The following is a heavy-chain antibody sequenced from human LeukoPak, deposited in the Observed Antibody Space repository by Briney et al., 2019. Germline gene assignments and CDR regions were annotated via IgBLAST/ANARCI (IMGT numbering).Heavy chain of an antibody. CDR2: TSYDEINK. Sequence: GGSLRLSCAGSGFTFSSCGMHWVRQAPGKGLECVAFTSYDEINKYYADSVKGRFTISRDNSKNTLYLKMNSLRDEDTAVYYCAKDRGSSWYFDYWGQGTLVTVSS. CDR3: AKDRGSSWYFDY. V-gene: IGHV3-30*18. D-gene: IGHD6-13*01. J-gene: IGHJ4*02. CDR1: GFTFSSCG.